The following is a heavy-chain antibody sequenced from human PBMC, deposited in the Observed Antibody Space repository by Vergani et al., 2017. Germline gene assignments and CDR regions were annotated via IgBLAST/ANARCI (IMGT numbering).Heavy chain of an antibody. CDR1: GGSISSGGYY. D-gene: IGHD5-18*01. J-gene: IGHJ5*02. Sequence: QVQLQESGPGLVKPSQTLSLTCTVSGGSISSGGYYWSWIRQHPGKGLEWIGYIYYSGSTYHNPSLKSRVTISVDTSKNQFSLKLSSVTAADTAVYYCARDLGIQPGWFDPWGQGTLVTVSS. V-gene: IGHV4-31*03. CDR2: IYYSGST. CDR3: ARDLGIQPGWFDP.